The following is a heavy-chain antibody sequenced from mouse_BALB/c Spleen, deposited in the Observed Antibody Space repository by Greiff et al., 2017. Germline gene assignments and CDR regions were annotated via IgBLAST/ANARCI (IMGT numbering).Heavy chain of an antibody. D-gene: IGHD1-1*01. CDR2: INPSNGGT. CDR1: GYTFTSYY. CDR3: TRDLVLRPAWFAY. Sequence: QVQLKQPGAELVKPGASVKLSCKASGYTFTSYYMYWVKQRPGQGLEWIGGINPSNGGTNYNEKFKSKATLTVDKSSSTAYMQLSSLTSEDSAVYYCTRDLVLRPAWFAYWGQGTLVTVSA. V-gene: IGHV1S81*02. J-gene: IGHJ3*01.